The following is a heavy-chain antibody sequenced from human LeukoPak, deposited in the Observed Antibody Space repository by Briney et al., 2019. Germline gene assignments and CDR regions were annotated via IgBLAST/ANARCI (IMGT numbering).Heavy chain of an antibody. CDR3: ARDRGSLRYFDWLLHLDAFDI. Sequence: PGGSLRLSCAASGFTFSDYYMSWIRQAPGKGLEWVSYISSSGTTIYYADSVKGRFTISRDNAKNSLYLQMNSLRAEDTAVYYCARDRGSLRYFDWLLHLDAFDIWGQGTMVTVSS. CDR1: GFTFSDYY. CDR2: ISSSGTTI. V-gene: IGHV3-11*04. D-gene: IGHD3-9*01. J-gene: IGHJ3*02.